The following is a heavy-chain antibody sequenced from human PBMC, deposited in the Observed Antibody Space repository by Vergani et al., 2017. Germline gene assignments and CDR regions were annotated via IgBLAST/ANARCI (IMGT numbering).Heavy chain of an antibody. J-gene: IGHJ6*03. CDR2: IYYSGST. V-gene: IGHV4-59*01. CDR1: GGSISSYY. D-gene: IGHD4-23*01. Sequence: QVQLQESGPGLVKPSETLSLTCTVSGGSISSYYWSWIRQPPGKGLEWIGYIYYSGSTNYNPSLKSRVTISVDTSKNQFSLKLSSVTAADTAVYYCARLRWSGYYYYXMDVWGKGTTVTVSS. CDR3: ARLRWSGYYYYXMDV.